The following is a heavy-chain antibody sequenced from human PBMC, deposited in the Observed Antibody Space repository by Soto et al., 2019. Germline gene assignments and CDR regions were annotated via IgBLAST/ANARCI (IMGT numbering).Heavy chain of an antibody. J-gene: IGHJ4*02. CDR2: VSTYNGDT. D-gene: IGHD3-9*01. Sequence: ASVKVSCKASGYTFTSYGISWVRQAPGQGLAWMGWVSTYNGDTHYPQNFQGRVIMTTDTSTNTAYMELKSLRSDDTAIYFCARDQPVHELLTELDFCGQGTLGTVS. V-gene: IGHV1-18*01. CDR1: GYTFTSYG. CDR3: ARDQPVHELLTELDF.